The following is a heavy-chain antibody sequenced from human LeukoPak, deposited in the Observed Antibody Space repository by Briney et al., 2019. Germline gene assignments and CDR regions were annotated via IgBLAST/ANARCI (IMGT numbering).Heavy chain of an antibody. V-gene: IGHV4-59*01. CDR1: GGSISSYY. D-gene: IGHD5-18*01. J-gene: IGHJ6*03. CDR3: ARTTEGGYTYDYFYYYYMNV. Sequence: SETLSLTCTVSGGSISSYYWSWIRQPPGKRLEWIGYIYYSGSTNYNPSLKSRVTISVDTSKNHFSLKLSSVTAADTAAYYCARTTEGGYTYDYFYYYYMNVWGKGTTVTISS. CDR2: IYYSGST.